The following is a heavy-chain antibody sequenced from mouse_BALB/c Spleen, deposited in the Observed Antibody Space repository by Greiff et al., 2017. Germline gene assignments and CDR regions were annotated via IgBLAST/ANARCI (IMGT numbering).Heavy chain of an antibody. V-gene: IGHV5-6-5*01. CDR1: GFTFSSYA. D-gene: IGHD1-1*01. J-gene: IGHJ4*01. CDR3: ARGDGDSSLYYALDY. Sequence: EVMLVESGGGLVKPGGSLKLSCAASGFTFSSYAMSWVRQTPEKRLEWVASISSGGSTYYPDSVKGRFTISRDNARNILYLQMSSLRSEDTAMYYSARGDGDSSLYYALDYWGQGTSVTVSS. CDR2: ISSGGST.